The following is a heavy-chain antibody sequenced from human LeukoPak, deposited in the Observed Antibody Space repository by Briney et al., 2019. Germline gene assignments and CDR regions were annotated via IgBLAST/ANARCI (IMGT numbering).Heavy chain of an antibody. CDR1: GGSISSSSYY. Sequence: SSETLSLTCTVSGGSISSSSYYWGWIRQPPGKGLEWIGSIYYSGSTYYNPSLKSRVTISVDTSKNQFSLKLSSVTAADTAVYYCARTVSGSSGGSWFDPWGQGTLVTVSS. J-gene: IGHJ5*02. V-gene: IGHV4-39*07. CDR2: IYYSGST. D-gene: IGHD6-25*01. CDR3: ARTVSGSSGGSWFDP.